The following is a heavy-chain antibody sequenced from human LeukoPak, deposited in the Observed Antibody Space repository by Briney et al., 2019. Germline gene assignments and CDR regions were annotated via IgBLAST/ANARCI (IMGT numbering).Heavy chain of an antibody. Sequence: SETLSLTCTVSGGSISSHYWSWIRQPPGKGLEWIGYIYYSGSTNYNPSLKSRVTISVDTSKNQFSLKLSSVTAADTAVYYCARTNYALAVAGQYYFDYWGQGTLVTVSS. CDR2: IYYSGST. V-gene: IGHV4-59*11. CDR3: ARTNYALAVAGQYYFDY. J-gene: IGHJ4*02. D-gene: IGHD6-19*01. CDR1: GGSISSHY.